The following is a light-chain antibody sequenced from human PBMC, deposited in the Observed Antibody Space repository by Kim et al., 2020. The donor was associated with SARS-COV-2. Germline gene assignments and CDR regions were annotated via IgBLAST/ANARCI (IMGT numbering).Light chain of an antibody. CDR1: QDIGTW. CDR3: QQYNSFSII. CDR2: KAS. J-gene: IGKJ5*01. Sequence: GDRVTINCRASQDIGTWLAWYQQKPGKAPNLLIYKASSLESGVPSRFSGSGSGTEFTLTISSLQPDDFATYYCQQYNSFSIIFGQGTRLEIK. V-gene: IGKV1-5*03.